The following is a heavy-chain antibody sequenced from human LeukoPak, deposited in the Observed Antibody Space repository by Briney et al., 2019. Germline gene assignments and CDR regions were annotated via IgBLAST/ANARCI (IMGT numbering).Heavy chain of an antibody. CDR3: ARGAYASGSLGCFDP. D-gene: IGHD3-10*01. Sequence: LETLSLTCSVSGGSISSYYWSWIRQPAGQGLEWIGRINTSGSTNYNPSLKSRVTISMDTSKNQFSLRLSSVIAADTAVYYCARGAYASGSLGCFDPWGQGTLVTVSS. V-gene: IGHV4-4*07. J-gene: IGHJ5*02. CDR1: GGSISSYY. CDR2: INTSGST.